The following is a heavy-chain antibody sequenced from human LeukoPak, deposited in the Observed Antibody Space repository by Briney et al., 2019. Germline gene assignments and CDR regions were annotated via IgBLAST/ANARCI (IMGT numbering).Heavy chain of an antibody. J-gene: IGHJ6*03. CDR3: ARDFVGDTGYYYYYMDV. Sequence: SETPSLTCTVSGGSISSSSYYWGWIRQPPGKGLEWIGRIYYSGSTYYNPSRKSRVTISVDTSKHQFSLKLSSVTAADTAVYYCARDFVGDTGYYYYYMDVWGKGTTVTVSS. V-gene: IGHV4-39*07. CDR1: GGSISSSSYY. CDR2: IYYSGST. D-gene: IGHD1-26*01.